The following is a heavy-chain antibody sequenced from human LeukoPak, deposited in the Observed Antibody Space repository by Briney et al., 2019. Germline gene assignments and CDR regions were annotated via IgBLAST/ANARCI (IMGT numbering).Heavy chain of an antibody. V-gene: IGHV3-7*01. J-gene: IGHJ3*02. CDR3: ARDVTLGDYGDYGEAFDI. D-gene: IGHD4-17*01. Sequence: GGSLRLSCAASGFTFSSYWMSWVRQAPGKGLEWVANIKQDGSEKYYVDFVKGRFTISRDNAKNSLYLQMNSLRAEDTAVYYCARDVTLGDYGDYGEAFDIWGQGTMVTVSS. CDR2: IKQDGSEK. CDR1: GFTFSSYW.